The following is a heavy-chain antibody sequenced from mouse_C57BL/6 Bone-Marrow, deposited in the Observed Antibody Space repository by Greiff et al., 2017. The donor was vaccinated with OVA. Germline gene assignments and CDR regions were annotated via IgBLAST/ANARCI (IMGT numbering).Heavy chain of an antibody. Sequence: VQLQQPGAELVRPGSSVKLSCKASGYTFTSYWMHWVKQRPIQGLEWIGNIDPSDSETHYNQKFKDKATLTVDKSSSTAYMQLSSLTSEDSAVYYCARNYYGSSFPFDYWGQGTTLTVSS. D-gene: IGHD1-1*01. CDR1: GYTFTSYW. J-gene: IGHJ2*01. V-gene: IGHV1-52*01. CDR3: ARNYYGSSFPFDY. CDR2: IDPSDSET.